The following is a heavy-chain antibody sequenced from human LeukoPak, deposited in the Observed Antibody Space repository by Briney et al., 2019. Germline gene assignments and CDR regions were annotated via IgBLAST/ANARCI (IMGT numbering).Heavy chain of an antibody. J-gene: IGHJ6*02. CDR2: ITGSGGNT. V-gene: IGHV3-23*01. CDR1: GFIFSSYS. Sequence: GGSLRLSCAASGFIFSSYSMSWVRQAPGKGLEWVSVITGSGGNTYYADSVKGRSTISKDNSKNTVYLQMSSLRVDDTAVYYCAKAASSSWPSYYYGMDVWGQGTTVTVSS. D-gene: IGHD6-13*01. CDR3: AKAASSSWPSYYYGMDV.